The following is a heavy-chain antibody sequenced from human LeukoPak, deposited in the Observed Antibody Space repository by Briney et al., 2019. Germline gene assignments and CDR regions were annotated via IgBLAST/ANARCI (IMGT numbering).Heavy chain of an antibody. Sequence: SETLSLTCTVSGYSISSGYYWGWMRQPPGKGREGRGGSYYSGRTYYNPSTKSRVTISVATFTNQFSLTLSSVTAADTAVYYCARQPLLWFGMLPDDASDISGQGTMATPSS. CDR2: SYYSGRT. J-gene: IGHJ3*02. V-gene: IGHV4-38-2*02. D-gene: IGHD3-10*01. CDR1: GYSISSGYY. CDR3: ARQPLLWFGMLPDDASDI.